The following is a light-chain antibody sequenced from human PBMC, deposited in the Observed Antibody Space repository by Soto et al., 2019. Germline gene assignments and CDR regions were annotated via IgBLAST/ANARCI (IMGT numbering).Light chain of an antibody. V-gene: IGKV3-20*01. CDR2: AAS. CDR1: QSVSNY. Sequence: EIVLTQSPATLSLSPGERVTLSYRASQSVSNYLAWYQQKPGQAPRLLVSAASNRATGIPDRFSGSGSGTDFTLTISRLEPEDFAVYYCQQYGSSPRTFGQGSKVDIK. J-gene: IGKJ1*01. CDR3: QQYGSSPRT.